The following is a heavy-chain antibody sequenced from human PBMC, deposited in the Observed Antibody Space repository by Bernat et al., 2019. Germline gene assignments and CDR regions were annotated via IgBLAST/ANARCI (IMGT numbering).Heavy chain of an antibody. J-gene: IGHJ6*03. CDR1: GGSISSSSYY. CDR2: IYYSGST. Sequence: QLQLQESGPGLVKPSETLSLTCTVSGGSISSSSYYWGWIRQPPGKGLEWIGSIYYSGSTYYNPSLKSRVTISVDTSKNQFSRERSSVTAADTAVYYCAGHEDSSSSYYYYCMGGWGKGTTVTVS. D-gene: IGHD6-6*01. V-gene: IGHV4-39*01. CDR3: AGHEDSSSSYYYYCMGG.